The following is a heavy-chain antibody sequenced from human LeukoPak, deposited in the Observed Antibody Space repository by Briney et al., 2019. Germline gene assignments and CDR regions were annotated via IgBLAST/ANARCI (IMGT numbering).Heavy chain of an antibody. CDR1: GFRFTNSW. J-gene: IGHJ4*02. D-gene: IGHD5-18*01. V-gene: IGHV5-51*01. CDR2: IYPGDSDT. Sequence: GESLKISCKGSGFRFTNSWIGWVRQMPGKGLEWMGIIYPGDSDTRYSPSFQGQVTISADKSISTAYLQWSSLEVSDTAMYYCARQDDVDTQLDSWSQGTLVTVSS. CDR3: ARQDDVDTQLDS.